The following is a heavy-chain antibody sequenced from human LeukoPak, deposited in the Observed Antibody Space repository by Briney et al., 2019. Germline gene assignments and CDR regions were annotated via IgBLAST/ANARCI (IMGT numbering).Heavy chain of an antibody. Sequence: SQTLSLTCTVSGGSICSGGYYWSWIRQPPGKGLEWIGEINHSGSTNYNPSLKSRVTISVDTSKNQFSLKLSSVTAADTAVYYCARVRSRVRGGPSAFDIWGQGTMVTVSS. D-gene: IGHD3-10*01. CDR3: ARVRSRVRGGPSAFDI. CDR1: GGSICSGGYY. CDR2: INHSGST. J-gene: IGHJ3*02. V-gene: IGHV4-30-2*01.